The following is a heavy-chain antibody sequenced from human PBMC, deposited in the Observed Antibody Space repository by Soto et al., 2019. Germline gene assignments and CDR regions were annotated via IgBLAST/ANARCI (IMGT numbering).Heavy chain of an antibody. J-gene: IGHJ6*02. V-gene: IGHV4-39*01. CDR1: GGSISSSSYY. CDR3: ARHNGPLYVGYYYDMDV. D-gene: IGHD3-16*01. Sequence: QLQLQESGPGLVKPSETLSLTCTVSGGSISSSSYYWGWIRQPPGKGLEWIGSIYYSGYTYYNTSLTSRVTISVDTSKNQFSLKLSSVTATDTAVYYCARHNGPLYVGYYYDMDVWGQGTTVTVSS. CDR2: IYYSGYT.